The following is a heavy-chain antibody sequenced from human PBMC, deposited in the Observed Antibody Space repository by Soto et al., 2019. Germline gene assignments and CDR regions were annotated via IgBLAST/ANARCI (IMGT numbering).Heavy chain of an antibody. J-gene: IGHJ4*02. CDR1: GYTFTNYA. D-gene: IGHD6-19*01. Sequence: QVQLVQSGADVQKPGASVRVSCKASGYTFTNYAVNWVRQAPGQSLEWMGWVNAGNGHTRYSERFQDRVTLTRDAPANIAYMDLSSLRSEDTALYFCARGIWERSSGWYYFDSWGQGTQVTVSS. CDR3: ARGIWERSSGWYYFDS. V-gene: IGHV1-3*01. CDR2: VNAGNGHT.